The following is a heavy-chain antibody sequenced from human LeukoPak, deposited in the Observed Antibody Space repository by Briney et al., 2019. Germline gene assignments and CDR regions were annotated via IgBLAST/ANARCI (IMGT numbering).Heavy chain of an antibody. CDR2: IYYSGST. J-gene: IGHJ4*02. V-gene: IGHV4-59*12. Sequence: SETLSLTCTVSGGSISNYYWSWIRQPPGKGLEWIGYIYYSGSTNYNPSLKSRVTISVDTSKNQFSLKLSSVTAADTAVYYCARDGDDILTGYYTYYFDYWGQGTLVTVSS. CDR1: GGSISNYY. CDR3: ARDGDDILTGYYTYYFDY. D-gene: IGHD3-9*01.